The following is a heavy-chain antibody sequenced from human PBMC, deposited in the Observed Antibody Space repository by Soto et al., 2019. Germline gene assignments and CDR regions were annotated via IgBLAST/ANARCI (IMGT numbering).Heavy chain of an antibody. Sequence: SLTCTVSGGSISSYYWNWIRQPPGKGLEWIGYIYNSGSTNYNPSLKSRVTISADTSKNQFSLKVSSVTAADTAVYYCARTNAFDIWGQGTMVTVSS. CDR3: ARTNAFDI. CDR2: IYNSGST. CDR1: GGSISSYY. J-gene: IGHJ3*02. V-gene: IGHV4-59*01.